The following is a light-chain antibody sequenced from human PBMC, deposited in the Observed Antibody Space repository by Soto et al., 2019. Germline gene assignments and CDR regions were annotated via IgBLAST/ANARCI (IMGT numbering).Light chain of an antibody. J-gene: IGKJ2*01. V-gene: IGKV4-1*01. Sequence: DIVMTQSPDSLAVSLGERATINCKSSQSVLYSSNNKNYLAWYQQRPGQPPKLLIYWASTRESGVPDRFSGSGSGTDFTLTITSLQAEDVAVYYCQQYESTPPTFGQGTNLEIQ. CDR3: QQYESTPPT. CDR2: WAS. CDR1: QSVLYSSNNKNY.